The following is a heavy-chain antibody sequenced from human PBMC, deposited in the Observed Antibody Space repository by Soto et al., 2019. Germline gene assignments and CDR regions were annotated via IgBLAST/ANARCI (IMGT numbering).Heavy chain of an antibody. CDR3: ARTSSIDTVHYFGMDV. Sequence: PRLSCIWSGFAFRDYEMNWVRQAPGKGLEWVADISSGALTIYYADSVRGRFTVSRDNARNSLYLQMNSLRDEDAAVYYCARTSSIDTVHYFGMDVWSQGTTVTVSS. V-gene: IGHV3-48*03. CDR2: ISSGALTI. J-gene: IGHJ6*02. D-gene: IGHD2-15*01. CDR1: GFAFRDYE.